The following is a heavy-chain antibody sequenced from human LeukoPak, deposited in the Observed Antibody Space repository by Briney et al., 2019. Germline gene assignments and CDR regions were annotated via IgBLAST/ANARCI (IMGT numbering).Heavy chain of an antibody. V-gene: IGHV3-9*01. Sequence: GRSLRLSCAASGFTFDDYAMHWVQQAPGKGLEWVSGISWNSGSIGYADSVKGRFTISRDNAKNSLYLQMNSLRAEDTALYYCAKGRDYYYYYYMDVWGKGTTVTVSS. CDR3: AKGRDYYYYYYMDV. J-gene: IGHJ6*03. CDR2: ISWNSGSI. CDR1: GFTFDDYA.